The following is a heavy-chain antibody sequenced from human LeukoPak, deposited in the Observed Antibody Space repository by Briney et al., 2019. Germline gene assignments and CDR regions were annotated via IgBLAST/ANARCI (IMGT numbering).Heavy chain of an antibody. J-gene: IGHJ6*03. Sequence: GESLKISCKGSGYSFTSYWIGWVRQMPGKGLEWMGIIYPGDSDTRYSPSFQGQVTISADKSINTAYLEWSSLKASDTAIYYCARQGAAGKYYYYYMDVWGKGTTVTVPS. D-gene: IGHD6-13*01. CDR2: IYPGDSDT. CDR3: ARQGAAGKYYYYYMDV. V-gene: IGHV5-51*01. CDR1: GYSFTSYW.